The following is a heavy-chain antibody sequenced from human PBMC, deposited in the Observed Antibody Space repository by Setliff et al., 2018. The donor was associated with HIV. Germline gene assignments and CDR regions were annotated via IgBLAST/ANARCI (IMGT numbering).Heavy chain of an antibody. V-gene: IGHV1-2*02. D-gene: IGHD6-25*01. Sequence: ASVKVSCKAPGNSFNGDFLNWVRQAPGQGLEWTGNIKLSSGGTKFAQKFLGRVTMTRDTSTNTAFMELRRLNSDDTATYFCVTSPGSFTSVDETEAGDYWGQGTLVTVS. CDR1: GNSFNGDF. J-gene: IGHJ4*02. CDR3: VTSPGSFTSVDETEAGDY. CDR2: IKLSSGGT.